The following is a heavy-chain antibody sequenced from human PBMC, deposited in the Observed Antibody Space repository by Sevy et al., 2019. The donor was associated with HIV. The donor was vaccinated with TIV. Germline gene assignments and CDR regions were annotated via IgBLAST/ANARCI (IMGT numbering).Heavy chain of an antibody. CDR2: IIPIFGTT. D-gene: IGHD2-2*01. Sequence: ASVKVSCKASGGTFSNYALSWARQAPGQGLEWMGGIIPIFGTTNFAQTFQGRVTITADEFTSTAYMELSSLRSADTAVYYCARTPILVRTGATNLYFDNWGQGTLVTVSS. CDR1: GGTFSNYA. CDR3: ARTPILVRTGATNLYFDN. V-gene: IGHV1-69*13. J-gene: IGHJ4*02.